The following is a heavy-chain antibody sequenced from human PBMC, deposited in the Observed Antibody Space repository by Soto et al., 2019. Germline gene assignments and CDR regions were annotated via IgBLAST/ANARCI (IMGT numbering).Heavy chain of an antibody. CDR1: GFTFSDYY. Sequence: GGSLRLSCAASGFTFSDYYMSWIRQAPGKGLEWVSYISSSGSTIYYADSVKGRFTISRDNAKNSLYLQMNSLRAEDTAVYYCARTTITIFGVVPGAGGRDYWGQGTLVTV. CDR2: ISSSGSTI. V-gene: IGHV3-11*01. J-gene: IGHJ4*02. D-gene: IGHD3-3*01. CDR3: ARTTITIFGVVPGAGGRDY.